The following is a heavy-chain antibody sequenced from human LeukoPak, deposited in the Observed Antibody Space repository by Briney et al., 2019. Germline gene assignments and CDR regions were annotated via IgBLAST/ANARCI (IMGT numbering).Heavy chain of an antibody. CDR1: GFTFSSYA. CDR3: ATVTGYSSGWSRFDY. CDR2: ISGSGGST. Sequence: GGSLRLSCAASGFTFSSYAMSWVRQAPGKGLEWVSAISGSGGSTYYADPVKGRFTISRDNSKNTLYPQMNSLRAEDTAVYYCATVTGYSSGWSRFDYWGQGTLVTVSS. J-gene: IGHJ4*02. V-gene: IGHV3-23*01. D-gene: IGHD6-19*01.